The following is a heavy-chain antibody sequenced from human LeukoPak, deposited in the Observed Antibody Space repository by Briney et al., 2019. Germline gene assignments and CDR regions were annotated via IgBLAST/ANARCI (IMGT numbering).Heavy chain of an antibody. D-gene: IGHD3-10*01. V-gene: IGHV1-2*02. CDR2: INPNSGGT. J-gene: IGHJ5*02. Sequence: ASVKVSCKASGYTFTGYYMHWVRQAPGQGLEWMGWINPNSGGTNYAQKFQGRVTMTRDTSISTAYMELSSLRSEDTAVYYCARGPMVRGVIRHNWFDPWGQGTLVTVSS. CDR1: GYTFTGYY. CDR3: ARGPMVRGVIRHNWFDP.